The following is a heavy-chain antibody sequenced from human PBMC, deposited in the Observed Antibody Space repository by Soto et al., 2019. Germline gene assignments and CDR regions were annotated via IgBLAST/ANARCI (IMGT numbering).Heavy chain of an antibody. CDR1: GGAINSYY. Sequence: SETLSLTCTVSGGAINSYYWTWIRQPAGKGLEWIGRIYSSGSTKYNPSLQSRVTMSLGTSKNQFSLRLTSVTAADTAVYYCARGQRFSDWFDPWGQGTLVTVSS. J-gene: IGHJ5*02. D-gene: IGHD3-3*01. CDR3: ARGQRFSDWFDP. CDR2: IYSSGST. V-gene: IGHV4-4*07.